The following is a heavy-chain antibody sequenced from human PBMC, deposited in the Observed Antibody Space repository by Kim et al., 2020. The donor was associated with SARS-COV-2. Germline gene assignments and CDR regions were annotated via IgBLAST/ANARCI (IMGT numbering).Heavy chain of an antibody. D-gene: IGHD6-13*01. V-gene: IGHV4-39*01. CDR2: IYYSGST. J-gene: IGHJ6*02. Sequence: SETLSLTCTVSGGSISSSSYYWGWIRQPPGKGLEWIGSIYYSGSTYYNPSLKSRVTISVDTSKNQFSLKLSSVTAADTAVYYCARLTQYSSSWYPPGHYGMDVWGQGTTVTVSS. CDR1: GGSISSSSYY. CDR3: ARLTQYSSSWYPPGHYGMDV.